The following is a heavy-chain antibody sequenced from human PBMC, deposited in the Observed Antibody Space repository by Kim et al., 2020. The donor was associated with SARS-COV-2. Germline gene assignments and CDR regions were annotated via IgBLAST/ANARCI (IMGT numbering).Heavy chain of an antibody. D-gene: IGHD1-26*01. CDR2: ISYDQSNK. V-gene: IGHV3-30*04. CDR3: ARDHDQSGATGY. CDR1: GFSFSSYA. Sequence: GGSLRLSCAASGFSFSSYAMYWVRQAPRKGLEWVALISYDQSNKYYADSVKGRFTISRDNGKNTLYLQMNSLRPEDTAVYYCARDHDQSGATGYWGQGA. J-gene: IGHJ4*02.